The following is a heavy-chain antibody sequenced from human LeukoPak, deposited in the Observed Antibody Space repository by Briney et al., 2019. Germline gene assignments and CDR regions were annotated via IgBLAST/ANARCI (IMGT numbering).Heavy chain of an antibody. CDR2: MNPNSGNT. CDR1: GDTFSSYV. Sequence: ASVKVSCKASGDTFSSYVISWVRQAPAQGLEWMGWMNPNSGNTGYAQKFQGRVTMTRNTPISTAYMELSSLRSEDTAVYYCARGLRNYDILTGYYYWGQGTLVTVSS. V-gene: IGHV1-8*02. CDR3: ARGLRNYDILTGYYY. J-gene: IGHJ4*02. D-gene: IGHD3-9*01.